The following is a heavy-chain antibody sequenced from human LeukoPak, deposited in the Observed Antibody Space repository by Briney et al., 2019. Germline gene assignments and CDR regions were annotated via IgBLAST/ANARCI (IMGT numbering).Heavy chain of an antibody. Sequence: SETLSLTCTVSGGSMSSSYWSWIRQPPGKGLEWIGYVSYTGSTNYNPSLKSRVTISADTSKNRISLKLSSVTAADTAVYYCARHGVTAGSVTFLVFAPWGQGTLVTVSS. D-gene: IGHD5-18*01. CDR3: ARHGVTAGSVTFLVFAP. V-gene: IGHV4-59*08. J-gene: IGHJ5*02. CDR2: VSYTGST. CDR1: GGSMSSSY.